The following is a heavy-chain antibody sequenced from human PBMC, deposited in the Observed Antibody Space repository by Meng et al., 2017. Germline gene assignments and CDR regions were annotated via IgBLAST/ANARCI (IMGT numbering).Heavy chain of an antibody. D-gene: IGHD3-22*01. CDR2: INHSGST. CDR1: GGSFSGYY. CDR3: ARVGSYDSSGYYPNYYFDY. V-gene: IGHV4-34*01. Sequence: GRLKQGGAGLLKPSETLSLTFAVYGGSFSGYYWSWIRQPPGKGLEWIGEINHSGSTNYNPSLKSRVTISVDTSKNQFSLKLSSVTAADTAVYYCARVGSYDSSGYYPNYYFDYWGQGTLVTVSS. J-gene: IGHJ4*02.